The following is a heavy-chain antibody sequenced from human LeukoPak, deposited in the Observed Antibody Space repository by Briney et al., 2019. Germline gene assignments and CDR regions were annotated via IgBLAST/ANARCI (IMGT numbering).Heavy chain of an antibody. D-gene: IGHD6-13*01. CDR2: IYYSGST. CDR1: GGSISSGDYY. Sequence: SETLSLTCTVSGGSISSGDYYWSWIRQPPGKGLEWIGYIYYSGSTYYNPSLKSRVTISVDTSKNQFSRKLSSVTAADTAVYYCARVGIAAAGTRPDAFDIWGQGTMVTVSS. J-gene: IGHJ3*02. V-gene: IGHV4-30-4*01. CDR3: ARVGIAAAGTRPDAFDI.